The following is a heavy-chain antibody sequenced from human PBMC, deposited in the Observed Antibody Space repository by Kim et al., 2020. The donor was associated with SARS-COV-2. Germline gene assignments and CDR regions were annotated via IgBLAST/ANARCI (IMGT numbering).Heavy chain of an antibody. CDR1: GGSISSSSYY. J-gene: IGHJ2*01. CDR3: ARTTTWMIADSGSYWYFDL. V-gene: IGHV4-39*01. D-gene: IGHD3-22*01. CDR2: IYYSGST. Sequence: SETLSLTCTVSGGSISSSSYYWGWIRQPPGKGLEWIGSIYYSGSTYYNPSLKSRVTISVDTSKNQFSLKLSSVTAADTAVYYCARTTTWMIADSGSYWYFDLWGRGTLVTVSS.